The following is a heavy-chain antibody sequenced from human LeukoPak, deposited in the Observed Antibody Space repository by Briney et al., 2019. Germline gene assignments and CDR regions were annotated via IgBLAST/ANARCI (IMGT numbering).Heavy chain of an antibody. D-gene: IGHD6-19*01. J-gene: IGHJ4*02. CDR3: ARDPSNTSGWYIYFDY. Sequence: GASVVVSCKASGYIFKNYAISWVRQAPGQGLEWMGWISTYNGGTNYAQKFQGRVTITKDTSASTAYMELRSLRSDDTAVYYCARDPSNTSGWYIYFDYWGQGALVTVSS. CDR2: ISTYNGGT. V-gene: IGHV1-18*01. CDR1: GYIFKNYA.